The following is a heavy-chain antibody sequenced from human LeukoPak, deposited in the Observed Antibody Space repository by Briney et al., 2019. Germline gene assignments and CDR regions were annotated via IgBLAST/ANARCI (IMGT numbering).Heavy chain of an antibody. D-gene: IGHD2-2*01. CDR3: ARRAYCSSTSCHRGAFDI. J-gene: IGHJ3*02. CDR2: IYYSGST. Sequence: SETLSLTCTVSGGSISSYYWSWIRQPPGKGLEWIGYIYYSGSTNYNPSHKSRVTISVDTSKNQFALKLSSVTAADTAVYYCARRAYCSSTSCHRGAFDIWGQGTMVTVSS. CDR1: GGSISSYY. V-gene: IGHV4-59*08.